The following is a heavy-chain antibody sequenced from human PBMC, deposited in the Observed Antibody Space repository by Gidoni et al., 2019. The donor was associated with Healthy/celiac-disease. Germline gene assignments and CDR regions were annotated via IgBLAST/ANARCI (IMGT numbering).Heavy chain of an antibody. CDR2: ISAYNGNT. CDR1: GYTFTSYG. CDR3: ARGAQITIFGVVNHTPWFDY. V-gene: IGHV1-18*01. Sequence: VWSKASGYTFTSYGISWVRQAPGQGLEWMGWISAYNGNTNYAQKLQGRVTMTTDTSTSTAYMELRSLRSDDTAVYYCARGAQITIFGVVNHTPWFDYWGQGTLVTVSS. J-gene: IGHJ4*02. D-gene: IGHD3-3*01.